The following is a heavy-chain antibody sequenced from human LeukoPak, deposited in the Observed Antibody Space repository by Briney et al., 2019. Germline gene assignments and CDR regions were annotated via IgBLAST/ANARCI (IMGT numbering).Heavy chain of an antibody. CDR2: ISSSSSYI. CDR1: GFTVSSNY. CDR3: ARYKDTMVRGGYLSY. J-gene: IGHJ4*02. V-gene: IGHV3-21*01. D-gene: IGHD3-10*01. Sequence: GGSLRLSCAASGFTVSSNYMSWVRQAPGKGLKWVSSISSSSSYIYYADSVKGRFTISRDNAKNSLYLQMNSLRAEDTAVYYCARYKDTMVRGGYLSYWGQGTLVTVSS.